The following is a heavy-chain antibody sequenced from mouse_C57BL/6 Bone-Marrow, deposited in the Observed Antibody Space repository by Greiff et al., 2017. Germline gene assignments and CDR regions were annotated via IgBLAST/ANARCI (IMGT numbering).Heavy chain of an antibody. Sequence: EVQLQQSGPVLVKPGASVKMSCKASGYTFTDYYMNWVKQSHGKSLEWIGVINPYNGGTSYNQKFKGKATLTVDKSSSTAYMELNSLTSEDSAVYYGARSGYGYGYYFDYWGQGTTLTVSS. D-gene: IGHD2-2*01. V-gene: IGHV1-19*01. CDR3: ARSGYGYGYYFDY. CDR1: GYTFTDYY. J-gene: IGHJ2*01. CDR2: INPYNGGT.